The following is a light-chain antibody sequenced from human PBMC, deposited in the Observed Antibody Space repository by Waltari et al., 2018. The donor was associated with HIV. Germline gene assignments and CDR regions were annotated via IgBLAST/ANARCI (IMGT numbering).Light chain of an antibody. V-gene: IGLV2-23*02. J-gene: IGLJ3*02. CDR3: CSYAGNSARV. CDR1: RSDIGSFNY. Sequence: QSALTQPASVSGSPGQSITISCTGTRSDIGSFNYVSWYQQYPGKAPKVMIYEVSKRPSGVSSRFSGSKSGNTASLTISGLQAEDEADYYCCSYAGNSARVFGGGTKLTVL. CDR2: EVS.